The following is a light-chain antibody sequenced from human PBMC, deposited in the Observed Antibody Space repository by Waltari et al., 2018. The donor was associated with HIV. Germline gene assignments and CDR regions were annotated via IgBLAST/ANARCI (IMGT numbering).Light chain of an antibody. J-gene: IGLJ2*01. CDR1: SSDVGNYNL. Sequence: QSALTQPASVSGSPGQSITISCTGTSSDVGNYNLVSWYQQHPGKAPKLLIYEAIKRPSGVSDRISGDKAASTAALTISGLQADDEADYFCASYGGSSIWLFGGGTKLTVL. CDR2: EAI. CDR3: ASYGGSSIWL. V-gene: IGLV2-23*01.